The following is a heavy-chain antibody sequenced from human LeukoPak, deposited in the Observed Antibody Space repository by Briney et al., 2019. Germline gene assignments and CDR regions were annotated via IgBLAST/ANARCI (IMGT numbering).Heavy chain of an antibody. CDR1: GGTFSSYA. CDR2: IIPIFGTA. D-gene: IGHD3-22*01. V-gene: IGHV1-69*13. Sequence: ASVKVSCKASGGTFSSYAISWVRQAPGQGLEWMGGIIPIFGTANYAQKFQGRVTITADESASTAYMELSSLRSEDTAVYYCASNYDSSGYYYFDYWGQGTLVTVSS. CDR3: ASNYDSSGYYYFDY. J-gene: IGHJ4*02.